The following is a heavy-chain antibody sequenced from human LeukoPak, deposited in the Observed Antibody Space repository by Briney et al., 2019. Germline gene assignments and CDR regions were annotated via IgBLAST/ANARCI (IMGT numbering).Heavy chain of an antibody. J-gene: IGHJ4*02. CDR3: AAHYDFWSGFVFDY. V-gene: IGHV4-30-2*01. CDR2: IYHSGST. D-gene: IGHD3-3*01. CDR1: GGSISSGGYY. Sequence: SETLSLTCTVSGGSISSGGYYWSWIRQPPGKGLEWIGYIYHSGSTYYNPSLESRVTISVDTSKNQFSLKLTSVTAADTAVYYCAAHYDFWSGFVFDYWGQGNLVTVSS.